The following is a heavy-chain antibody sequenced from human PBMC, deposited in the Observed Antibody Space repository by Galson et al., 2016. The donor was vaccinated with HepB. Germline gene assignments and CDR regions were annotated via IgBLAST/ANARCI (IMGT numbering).Heavy chain of an antibody. CDR2: MTPNSGKT. V-gene: IGHV1-8*01. D-gene: IGHD7-27*01. CDR1: VYTFSSYD. CDR3: ARNIYGTGDFDY. J-gene: IGHJ4*02. Sequence: SVKVSCKASVYTFSSYDINWVRQATGQGLEWIGWMTPNSGKTGYAQKFQGRVTLIRDTSISTAYMELTGLGSEDTAVYYCARNIYGTGDFDYWGQGTLVTVSS.